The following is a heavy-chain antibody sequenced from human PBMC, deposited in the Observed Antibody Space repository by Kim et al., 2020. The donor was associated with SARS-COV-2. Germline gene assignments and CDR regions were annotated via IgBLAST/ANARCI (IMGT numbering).Heavy chain of an antibody. CDR3: ARGRITVFGVVTGFDY. Sequence: SETLSLTCTVSGGSISSGGYYWSWIRQHTGKGLEWLGYIYYSGSTYYNPSLKSRVTISVDTSKNQFSLKMSSVTAADTAVYYCARGRITVFGVVTGFDYWGQGTLVTVSS. J-gene: IGHJ4*02. CDR1: GGSISSGGYY. D-gene: IGHD3-3*01. V-gene: IGHV4-31*03. CDR2: IYYSGST.